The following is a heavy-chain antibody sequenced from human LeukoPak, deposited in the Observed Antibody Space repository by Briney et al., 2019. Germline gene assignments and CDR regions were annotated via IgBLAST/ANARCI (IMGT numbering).Heavy chain of an antibody. V-gene: IGHV4-39*07. Sequence: SETLSLTCTVSGGSISSRGFYWAWIRQPPGKGLEWVGSSSYTGSTSYNPSLKSRLVISMDTSQNQLSLKLSSVTAADTAVYYCARTPGFCDGGGCSLYRWFDPWGQGTLVTVST. CDR1: GGSISSRGFY. CDR3: ARTPGFCDGGGCSLYRWFDP. CDR2: SSYTGST. D-gene: IGHD2-15*01. J-gene: IGHJ5*02.